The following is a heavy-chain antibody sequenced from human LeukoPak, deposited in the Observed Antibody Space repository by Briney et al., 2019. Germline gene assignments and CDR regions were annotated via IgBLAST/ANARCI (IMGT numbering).Heavy chain of an antibody. D-gene: IGHD5-18*01. CDR1: GFTFSSSA. V-gene: IGHV3-23*01. J-gene: IGHJ4*02. CDR3: AKRGAYSPPY. CDR2: ISGSGGST. Sequence: GGSLRLSCAASGFTFSSSAMNWVRQAPGGGLEWVSAISGSGGSTYYADSVKGRFAISRDNSKNTLFLQMNRLRAEDTAVYYCAKRGAYSPPYWGQGTLVTVSS.